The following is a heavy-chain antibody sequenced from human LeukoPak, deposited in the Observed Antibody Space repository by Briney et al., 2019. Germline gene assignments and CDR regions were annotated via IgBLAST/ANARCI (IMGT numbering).Heavy chain of an antibody. CDR3: ARGGDGYNRGYFDY. Sequence: GGSLRLSCAASGFTFSSYWMSLVCRAPGRGLEWVANRKQDGSEKYYVDSVKGRFTISRDNAKNSLYLQMNSLRAEDTAVYYCARGGDGYNRGYFDYWGQGTLVTVSS. CDR1: GFTFSSYW. D-gene: IGHD5-24*01. V-gene: IGHV3-7*01. J-gene: IGHJ4*02. CDR2: RKQDGSEK.